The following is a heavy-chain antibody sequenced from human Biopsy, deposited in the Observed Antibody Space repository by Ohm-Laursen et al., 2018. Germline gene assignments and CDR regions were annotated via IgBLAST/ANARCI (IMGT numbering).Heavy chain of an antibody. Sequence: PSETLSLTCSVSGGSINSGGHFWGWVRQSPGKGLEWIGYIYDNGDTYYNPSLMSLVSISADTSKNQVSLRLNSVTAADTAVYYCTRDYDTSGYYYVSWGQGTLVTVSS. J-gene: IGHJ5*02. CDR3: TRDYDTSGYYYVS. CDR1: GGSINSGGHF. V-gene: IGHV4-31*01. CDR2: IYDNGDT. D-gene: IGHD3-22*01.